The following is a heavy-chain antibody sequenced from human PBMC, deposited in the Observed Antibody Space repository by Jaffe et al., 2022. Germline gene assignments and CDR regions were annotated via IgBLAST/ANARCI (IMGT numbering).Heavy chain of an antibody. Sequence: EVQLVESGGGLVQPGGSLRLSCAASGFTFSSYEMNWVRQAPGKGLEWVSYISSSGSTIYYADSVKGRFTISRDNAKNSLYLQMNSLRAEDTAVYYCARATYDILTGYYKDYFDYWGQGTLVTVSS. CDR2: ISSSGSTI. J-gene: IGHJ4*02. CDR3: ARATYDILTGYYKDYFDY. CDR1: GFTFSSYE. V-gene: IGHV3-48*03. D-gene: IGHD3-9*01.